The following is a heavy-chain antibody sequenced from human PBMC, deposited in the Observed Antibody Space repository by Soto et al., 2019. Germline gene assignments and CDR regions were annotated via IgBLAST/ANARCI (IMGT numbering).Heavy chain of an antibody. D-gene: IGHD2-2*03. CDR1: GGSISSGGYY. J-gene: IGHJ4*02. CDR3: ARAGYCTSSSCYLFEY. CDR2: IFHSGST. Sequence: QVQLQESGPGLVKPPQTLSLTCNVSGGSISSGGYYWTWIRQRPGKGLEWIGYIFHSGSTYYNPSLKSRVTISVDTSKNQFSLKLTSVTAADAAMYYCARAGYCTSSSCYLFEYWGKGTLVTVSS. V-gene: IGHV4-31*03.